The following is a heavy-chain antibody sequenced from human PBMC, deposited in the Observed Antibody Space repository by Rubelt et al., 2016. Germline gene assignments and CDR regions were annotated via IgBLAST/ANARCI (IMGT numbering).Heavy chain of an antibody. D-gene: IGHD6-13*01. CDR2: MNPNSGNT. CDR3: ARVTSSSPLLQH. J-gene: IGHJ1*01. Sequence: GWMNPNSGNTGYAQKFQGRVTMTRNTSISTAYMELRSLRSDDTAVYYCARVTSSSPLLQHWGQGTLVTVSS. V-gene: IGHV1-8*01.